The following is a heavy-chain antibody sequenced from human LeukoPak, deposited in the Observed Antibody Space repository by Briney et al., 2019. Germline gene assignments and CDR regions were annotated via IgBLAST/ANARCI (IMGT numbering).Heavy chain of an antibody. J-gene: IGHJ5*02. CDR2: IYPRDGST. D-gene: IGHD3-16*01. CDR3: ARAWGTLLKDWFDP. Sequence: ASVKVSCKASGYTFTSNYIHWVRQAPGQGLEWMGMIYPRDGSTSYAQKFQGRVTVTRDTSTSTVHMELSGLRSEDTAVYYCARAWGTLLKDWFDPWGQGTLVTVSS. V-gene: IGHV1-46*01. CDR1: GYTFTSNY.